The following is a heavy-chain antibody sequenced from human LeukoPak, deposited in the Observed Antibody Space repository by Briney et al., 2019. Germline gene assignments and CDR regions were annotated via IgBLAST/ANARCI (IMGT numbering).Heavy chain of an antibody. CDR2: IKQDGSEK. D-gene: IGHD3-10*01. CDR3: ARDFDYYGSGSYLA. Sequence: GGSLRLSCAASGFTFSSYWMSWVRQAPGKGLEWVANIKQDGSEKYYVDSVKGRFTISRDSAKNSLYLQMNSLRAEDTAVYYCARDFDYYGSGSYLAWGQGTLVTVSS. J-gene: IGHJ5*02. CDR1: GFTFSSYW. V-gene: IGHV3-7*01.